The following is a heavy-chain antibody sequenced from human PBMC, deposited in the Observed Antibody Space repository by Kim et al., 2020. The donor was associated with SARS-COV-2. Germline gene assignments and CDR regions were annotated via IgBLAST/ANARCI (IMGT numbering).Heavy chain of an antibody. CDR1: GFTFSDYY. CDR3: ARDSSSYSGSQSSLYYYGMDV. V-gene: IGHV3-11*06. CDR2: ISSTSSYT. Sequence: GGSLRLSCAASGFTFSDYYMSWIRQAPGKGLEWVSYISSTSSYTNYADSVNGRFTISRDNAKNSLYLQMNSLRAEDTAVYYCARDSSSYSGSQSSLYYYGMDVWGQGTTVAVSS. D-gene: IGHD1-26*01. J-gene: IGHJ6*02.